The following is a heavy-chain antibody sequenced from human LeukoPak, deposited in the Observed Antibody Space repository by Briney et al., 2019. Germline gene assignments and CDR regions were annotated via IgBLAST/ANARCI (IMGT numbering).Heavy chain of an antibody. CDR2: IYYSGST. CDR1: GGSISSYY. V-gene: IGHV4-59*01. Sequence: KASETLSLTCTVSGGSISSYYWSWIRQPPGKGLEWIGYIYYSGSTNYNPSLKSRVTISVDTSKNQFSLKLSSVTAADTAVYYCARAIGYSLDYWGQGTLVTVSS. D-gene: IGHD5-18*01. CDR3: ARAIGYSLDY. J-gene: IGHJ4*02.